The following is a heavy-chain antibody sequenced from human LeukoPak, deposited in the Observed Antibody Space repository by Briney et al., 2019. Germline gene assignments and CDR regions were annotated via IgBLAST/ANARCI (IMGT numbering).Heavy chain of an antibody. J-gene: IGHJ5*02. V-gene: IGHV4-39*07. CDR1: GASISSTSNY. CDR3: ARGPYSSGWYGGWFDP. Sequence: SETLSLTCTVSGASISSTSNYWGWIRQAPGKGLEWIGSVYNSGSMYYNPSLKSRVTISVDTSKNQFSLKLSSVTAADTAVYYCARGPYSSGWYGGWFDPWGQGTLVTVSS. D-gene: IGHD6-19*01. CDR2: VYNSGSM.